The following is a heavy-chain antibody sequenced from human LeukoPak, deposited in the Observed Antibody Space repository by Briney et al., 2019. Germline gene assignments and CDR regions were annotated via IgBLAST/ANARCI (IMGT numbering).Heavy chain of an antibody. CDR1: GYTFTSYA. D-gene: IGHD3-22*01. V-gene: IGHV1-3*01. J-gene: IGHJ4*02. Sequence: ASVKVSCKASGYTFTSYAMHWVRQAPGQRLEWMGWINAGNGNTKYSQKFQGRVTITGDTSASTAYMELSSLRSEDTAVYYCARVESSGYYYNYWGQGTLVTVSS. CDR3: ARVESSGYYYNY. CDR2: INAGNGNT.